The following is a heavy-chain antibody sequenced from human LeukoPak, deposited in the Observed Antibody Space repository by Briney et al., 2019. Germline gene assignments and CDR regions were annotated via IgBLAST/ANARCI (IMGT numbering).Heavy chain of an antibody. CDR1: GFTFGSYA. Sequence: GGSLRLSCAASGFTFGSYAMRWVRQAPGKGLEWVSVISGSGTSTYYADPVKGRFTISRDNSKNTLYLQMNSLRAEDTAVYYCAKHGEAYGDSKTDYWGQGTLVTVSS. J-gene: IGHJ4*02. D-gene: IGHD4-17*01. V-gene: IGHV3-23*01. CDR3: AKHGEAYGDSKTDY. CDR2: ISGSGTST.